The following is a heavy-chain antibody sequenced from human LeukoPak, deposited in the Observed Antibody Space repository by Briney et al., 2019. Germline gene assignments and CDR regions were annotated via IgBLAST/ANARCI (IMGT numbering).Heavy chain of an antibody. V-gene: IGHV4-59*01. J-gene: IGHJ4*02. CDR3: ARSSGWQHDY. Sequence: SETLSLTCTVSGGSISSYYWSWIRQPPGKGLEWIGYISDTGSTNYKPSLKSRVTISIDTSKNQLSLGLSSVTAADTAVYYCARSSGWQHDYWGQGTLVTVSS. CDR1: GGSISSYY. CDR2: ISDTGST. D-gene: IGHD6-19*01.